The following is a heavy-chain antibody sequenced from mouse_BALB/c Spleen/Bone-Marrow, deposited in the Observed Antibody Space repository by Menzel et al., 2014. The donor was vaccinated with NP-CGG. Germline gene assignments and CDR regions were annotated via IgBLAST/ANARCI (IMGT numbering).Heavy chain of an antibody. V-gene: IGHV5-12*02. CDR3: ARGGIYYGMDY. Sequence: EVMLVESGGGLVQPGGSLKLSCATSGFTFSDYYMHWVRQTPEKRLEWVAYISNGGGSTYYPDTVKGRFTISRDNAKNTLYLQMSRLKSEDTAMYYCARGGIYYGMDYWGQGTSVTVSS. CDR2: ISNGGGST. J-gene: IGHJ4*01. CDR1: GFTFSDYY.